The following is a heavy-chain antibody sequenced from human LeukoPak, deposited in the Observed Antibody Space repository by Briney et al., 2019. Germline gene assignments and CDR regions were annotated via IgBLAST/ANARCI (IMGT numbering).Heavy chain of an antibody. Sequence: SETLSLTCTVSGGSISSYYWSWIRQSPGKGLEWIGYIYYSGSTNYNPSLKSRVTISVDTSKNQFSLRLSSVTAADTAVYYCARSTKGFLEWLFNAFDIWGQGTMVTVSS. D-gene: IGHD3-3*01. V-gene: IGHV4-59*01. CDR1: GGSISSYY. CDR3: ARSTKGFLEWLFNAFDI. J-gene: IGHJ3*02. CDR2: IYYSGST.